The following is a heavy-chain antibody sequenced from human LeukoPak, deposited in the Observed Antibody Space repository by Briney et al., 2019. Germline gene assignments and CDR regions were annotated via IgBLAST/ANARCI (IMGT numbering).Heavy chain of an antibody. CDR1: GGSISSGDYY. V-gene: IGHV4-30-4*01. CDR3: ARVPRQLRFFAQNYYGMDV. J-gene: IGHJ6*02. CDR2: IYYSGST. Sequence: NASETLSLTCTVSGGSISSGDYYWSWIRQPPGKGLEWIGYIYYSGSTYYNPSLKSRVTISVDTSKNQFSLKLSSVTAADTAVYHCARVPRQLRFFAQNYYGMDVWGQGTTVTVSS. D-gene: IGHD3-3*01.